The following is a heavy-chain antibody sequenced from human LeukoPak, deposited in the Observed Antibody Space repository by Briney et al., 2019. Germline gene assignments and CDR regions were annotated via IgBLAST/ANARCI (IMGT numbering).Heavy chain of an antibody. V-gene: IGHV4-59*01. Sequence: PSETLSLTCTVSGGSISSYYWSWIQQPPGKGLEWIGYIYYSGSTNYNPSLKSRVTISVDTSKNQFSLKLSSVTAADTAVYYCAREAQKGATSAFDIWGQGTTVTVSS. D-gene: IGHD1-26*01. J-gene: IGHJ3*02. CDR3: AREAQKGATSAFDI. CDR2: IYYSGST. CDR1: GGSISSYY.